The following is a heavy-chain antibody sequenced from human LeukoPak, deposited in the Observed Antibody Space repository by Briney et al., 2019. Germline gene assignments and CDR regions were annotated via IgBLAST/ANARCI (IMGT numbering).Heavy chain of an antibody. D-gene: IGHD6-13*01. CDR2: ISAYNGNT. V-gene: IGHV1-18*01. CDR1: GYTFTSYG. CDR3: ARDPEYSSSWYVRWYFQH. Sequence: GASVKVSCKASGYTFTSYGISWVRQAPGQGLEWMGWISAYNGNTNYAQKLQGRVTMTTDTSTSTAYMELRSLRSDDTAVYYCARDPEYSSSWYVRWYFQHWARAPWSPSPQ. J-gene: IGHJ1*01.